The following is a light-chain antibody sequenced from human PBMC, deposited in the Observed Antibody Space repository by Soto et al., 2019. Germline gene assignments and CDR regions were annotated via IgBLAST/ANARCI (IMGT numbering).Light chain of an antibody. J-gene: IGKJ5*01. CDR3: QQYNNWPPIP. CDR1: QSVRNN. Sequence: EIMMTQSPATLSVSPGERATVSCRASQSVRNNLAGYQQRRGQAPRLLIYYASTRATGVPARFSGSGSGTEFTLTITSLQSEDSALYSCQQYNNWPPIPFGQGTRLEIK. V-gene: IGKV3-15*01. CDR2: YAS.